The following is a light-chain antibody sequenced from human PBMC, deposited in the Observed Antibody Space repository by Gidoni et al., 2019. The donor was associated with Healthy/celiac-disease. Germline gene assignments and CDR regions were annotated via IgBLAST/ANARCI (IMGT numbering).Light chain of an antibody. CDR2: LGS. CDR3: MQALQTPST. J-gene: IGKJ3*01. V-gene: IGKV2-28*01. Sequence: DIVMTQSPLSLPVTPGEPASISCRSSQSLPHSNGYNYLDWYLQKPGQSPQLLIYLGSNRASGVPDRFSGSGSGTDFTLKISRVEAEDVGVYYCMQALQTPSTFGPGTKVEIK. CDR1: QSLPHSNGYNY.